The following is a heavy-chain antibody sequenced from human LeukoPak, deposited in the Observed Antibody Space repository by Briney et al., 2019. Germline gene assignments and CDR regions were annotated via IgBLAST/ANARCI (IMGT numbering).Heavy chain of an antibody. CDR3: ARGLYNYDSSALDY. CDR2: INHSGST. J-gene: IGHJ4*02. CDR1: GGSFSGYY. Sequence: SETLSLTCAVYGGSFSGYYWSWIRQPPGKGLEWIGEINHSGSTNYNPSLKSRATISVDTSKNQFSLKLSSVTAADTAVYYCARGLYNYDSSALDYWGQGTLVTVSS. V-gene: IGHV4-34*01. D-gene: IGHD3-22*01.